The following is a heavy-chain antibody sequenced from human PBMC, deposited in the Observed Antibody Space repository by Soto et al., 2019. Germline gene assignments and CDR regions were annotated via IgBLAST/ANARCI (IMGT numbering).Heavy chain of an antibody. CDR3: ARGYCSSTSCYDWFDP. V-gene: IGHV1-2*04. J-gene: IGHJ5*02. D-gene: IGHD2-2*01. CDR2: INPNSGGT. CDR1: GYTFTGYD. Sequence: ASGKVCCKASGYTFTGYDMHWVRQAPGQGLEWMGWINPNSGGTNYAQKFQGWVTMTRDTSISTAYMELSRLRSDDTAVYYCARGYCSSTSCYDWFDPWGQGTLVTVSS.